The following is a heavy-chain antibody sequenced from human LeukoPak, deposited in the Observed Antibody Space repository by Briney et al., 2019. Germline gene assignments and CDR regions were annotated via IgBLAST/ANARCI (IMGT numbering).Heavy chain of an antibody. J-gene: IGHJ4*02. V-gene: IGHV3-30*03. Sequence: GGSLRLSCAASGFTFSSYGMHWVRQAPGKGLEWVAVISYDGSNKYYADSVKGRFTISRDNSKNTLYLQMNSLRAEDTAVYYCARGGGYSGYDLAFYWGQGTLVTVSS. D-gene: IGHD5-12*01. CDR2: ISYDGSNK. CDR1: GFTFSSYG. CDR3: ARGGGYSGYDLAFY.